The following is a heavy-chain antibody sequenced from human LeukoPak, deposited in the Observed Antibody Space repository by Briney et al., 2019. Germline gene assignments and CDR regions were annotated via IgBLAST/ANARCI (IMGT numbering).Heavy chain of an antibody. CDR1: GFTFSSYA. CDR3: ARDLGWNTFEVRFDP. CDR2: ISSNGGST. V-gene: IGHV3-64*01. Sequence: GGSLRLSCAASGFTFSSYAMHWVRQAPGKGLEYVSAISSNGGSTYYANSVKGGFTISRDNAKNSLYLQMNSLRAEDTAVYYCARDLGWNTFEVRFDPWGQGTLVTVSS. J-gene: IGHJ5*02. D-gene: IGHD1-1*01.